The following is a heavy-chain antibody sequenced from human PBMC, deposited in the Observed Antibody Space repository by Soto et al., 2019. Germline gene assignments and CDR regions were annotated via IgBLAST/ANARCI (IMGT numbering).Heavy chain of an antibody. CDR3: AKGGVATTPYYYYGMDV. Sequence: PGGSLRLSCAASGFTFSSYGMHWVRQAPGKGLEWVAVISYDGSNKYYADSVKGRFTISRDNSKNTLYLQMNSLRAEDTAVYYCAKGGVATTPYYYYGMDVWGQGTTVTVSS. J-gene: IGHJ6*02. CDR1: GFTFSSYG. CDR2: ISYDGSNK. D-gene: IGHD5-12*01. V-gene: IGHV3-30*18.